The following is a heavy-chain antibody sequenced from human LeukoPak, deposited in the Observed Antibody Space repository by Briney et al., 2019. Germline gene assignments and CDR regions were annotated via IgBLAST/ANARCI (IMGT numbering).Heavy chain of an antibody. CDR1: GYTFTDYY. CDR2: INPNSGGT. V-gene: IGHV1-2*06. J-gene: IGHJ4*02. CDR3: ARERGWLQFNY. D-gene: IGHD5-24*01. Sequence: ASVKVSCKASGYTFTDYYMHWVRQAPGQGLEWMGRINPNSGGTNYAQKFQGRVTMTRGTSISTAYMELSGLRSDDTAVYYCARERGWLQFNYWGQGTLVTVSS.